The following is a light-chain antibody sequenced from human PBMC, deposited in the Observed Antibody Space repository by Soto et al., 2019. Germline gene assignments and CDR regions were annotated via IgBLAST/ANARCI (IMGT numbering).Light chain of an antibody. V-gene: IGKV2-30*01. CDR3: MQGTSWPYT. J-gene: IGKJ2*01. CDR2: KIS. CDR1: QSPVTSDGNTY. Sequence: DVVMTQSPLSLSVTPGQPASISCRSSQSPVTSDGNTYLNWFHQRPGQSPRRLIYKISNRDSGVPDRFRGSGSGTEFTLKISRVEAEDVGIYYCMQGTSWPYTFGQGTKLEI.